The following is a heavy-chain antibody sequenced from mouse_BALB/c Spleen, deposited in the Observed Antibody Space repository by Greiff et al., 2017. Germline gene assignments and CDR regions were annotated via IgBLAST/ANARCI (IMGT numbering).Heavy chain of an antibody. Sequence: VQLQQPGAELVKPGASVKLSCKASGYTFTSYWMHWVKQRPGQGLEWIGEIDPSDSYTNYNQKFKGKATLTVDKSSSTAYMQLSSLTSEDSAVYYCARISYGNYVDAMDYWGQGTSVTVSS. CDR2: IDPSDSYT. V-gene: IGHV1-69*02. J-gene: IGHJ4*01. CDR1: GYTFTSYW. CDR3: ARISYGNYVDAMDY. D-gene: IGHD2-1*01.